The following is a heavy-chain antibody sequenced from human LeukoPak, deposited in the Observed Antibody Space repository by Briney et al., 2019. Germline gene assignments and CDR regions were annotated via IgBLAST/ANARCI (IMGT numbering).Heavy chain of an antibody. V-gene: IGHV4-59*01. CDR2: IYYSGST. J-gene: IGHJ4*02. CDR3: AKGSSWYSPFDQ. Sequence: KASETLSLTCTVSGGSISSYYWSWIRQPPGKGLEWMGYIYYSGSTNYDPSLKSRVTISVDTSKNQFSLKLNSVAAADTALYYCAKGSSWYSPFDQWGQGTLVTVSS. D-gene: IGHD6-13*01. CDR1: GGSISSYY.